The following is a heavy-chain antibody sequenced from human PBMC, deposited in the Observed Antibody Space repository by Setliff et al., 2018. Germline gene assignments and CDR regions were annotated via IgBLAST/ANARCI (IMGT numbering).Heavy chain of an antibody. V-gene: IGHV3-23*01. D-gene: IGHD3-9*01. CDR1: GFTFSSSA. CDR2: ISGSGGMT. CDR3: AKHGAYNDFLTGYNFYYDMDV. J-gene: IGHJ6*02. Sequence: PGGSLRLSCAASGFTFSSSAMAWVRQAPGKGLEWVSGISGSGGMTYYADSVKGRFTISRDNSKNTLYLQMNSLRAEDTAVYYCAKHGAYNDFLTGYNFYYDMDVWGQGTTVTVSS.